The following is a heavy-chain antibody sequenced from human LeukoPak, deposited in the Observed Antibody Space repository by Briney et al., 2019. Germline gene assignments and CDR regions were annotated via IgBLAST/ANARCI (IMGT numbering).Heavy chain of an antibody. CDR3: ARQGDLDY. Sequence: GASLRLSCAASGFIFTSYSMNGVRQAPGKGLEFVSSISSTSSATYYADSVKGRFTISRDNAKNSMYLQMNSLRDEDTAVYYCARQGDLDYWGQGTLVTVCS. CDR2: ISSTSSAT. V-gene: IGHV3-48*02. J-gene: IGHJ4*02. D-gene: IGHD3-16*01. CDR1: GFIFTSYS.